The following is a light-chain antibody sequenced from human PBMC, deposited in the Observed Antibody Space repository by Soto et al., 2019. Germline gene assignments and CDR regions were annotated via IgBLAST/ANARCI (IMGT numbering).Light chain of an antibody. CDR3: SSYSGSDNFVV. J-gene: IGLJ2*01. V-gene: IGLV2-8*01. CDR1: SSDVGGYNF. Sequence: QSALTQPPSASGSPGQSVTISCAGTSSDVGGYNFVSWYQQHPGKVPKLMIYEVIKRPSGVPDRFSGSKSGNTASLTVSGLHDEDEADYYCSSYSGSDNFVVFGGGTKVTVL. CDR2: EVI.